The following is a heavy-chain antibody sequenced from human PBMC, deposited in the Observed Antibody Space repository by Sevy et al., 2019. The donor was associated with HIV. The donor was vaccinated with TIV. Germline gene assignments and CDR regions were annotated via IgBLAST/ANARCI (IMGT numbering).Heavy chain of an antibody. Sequence: SGPTLVKPTQTLTLTCTFSGFSLSTSGEGVGWIRQPPGKALEWLALIYWNDDQRYSPSLKSRLTITKDTSNKQVVLTMTSMDPVDTATYYCADRGGVHYYDSSGYYTRAEDFEHWGQGTLVTVSS. CDR2: IYWNDDQ. CDR1: GFSLSTSGEG. V-gene: IGHV2-5*01. D-gene: IGHD3-22*01. J-gene: IGHJ1*01. CDR3: ADRGGVHYYDSSGYYTRAEDFEH.